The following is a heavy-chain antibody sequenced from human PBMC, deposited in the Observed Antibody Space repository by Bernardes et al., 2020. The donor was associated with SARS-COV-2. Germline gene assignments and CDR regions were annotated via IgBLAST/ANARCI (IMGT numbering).Heavy chain of an antibody. V-gene: IGHV4-59*01. D-gene: IGHD6-13*01. J-gene: IGHJ6*02. Sequence: SETLSLTCTVSGGSIGDYYWTWIRQPPGKGLEWIGYIHDSGSTNYSPSLKSRVSISVDTSKNQFSLRLNSVTAADAAVYYCARDVFLGSSWDQSYYGMDVWGQGTTVTVSS. CDR1: GGSIGDYY. CDR2: IHDSGST. CDR3: ARDVFLGSSWDQSYYGMDV.